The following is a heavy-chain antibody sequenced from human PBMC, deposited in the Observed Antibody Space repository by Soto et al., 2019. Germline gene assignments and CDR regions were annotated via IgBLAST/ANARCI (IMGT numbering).Heavy chain of an antibody. Sequence: GASVTVSCKASGYTFTNYGISWVRQAPGQGLEWMGWISTYNGDTNYAQTFQGRVTMTTDTSTSTVHMEVRSLRSDDTAVYYCAREGVAPYYYYGMDVWGQGTPVTVSS. CDR1: GYTFTNYG. CDR3: AREGVAPYYYYGMDV. V-gene: IGHV1-18*01. J-gene: IGHJ6*02. CDR2: ISTYNGDT. D-gene: IGHD5-12*01.